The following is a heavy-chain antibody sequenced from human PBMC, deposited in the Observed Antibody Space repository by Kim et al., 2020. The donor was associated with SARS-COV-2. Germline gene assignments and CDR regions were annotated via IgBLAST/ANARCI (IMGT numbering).Heavy chain of an antibody. D-gene: IGHD2-2*01. J-gene: IGHJ5*01. CDR3: VKDPRFCTSTNSLCYTHPLENWFDS. CDR1: GFTFNGYG. V-gene: IGHV3-30*18. CDR2: ISFDGNYE. Sequence: GGSLRLSCAASGFTFNGYGIHWVRQAPGKGLEWVAVISFDGNYEFYGDSVKGRFTISRDNSKNAVYLQMNSLRIDDTAVYYCVKDPRFCTSTNSLCYTHPLENWFDSWGQGTLVTVSS.